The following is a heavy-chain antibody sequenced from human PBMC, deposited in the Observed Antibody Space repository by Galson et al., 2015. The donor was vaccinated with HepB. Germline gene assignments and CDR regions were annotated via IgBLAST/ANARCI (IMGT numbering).Heavy chain of an antibody. V-gene: IGHV1-8*02. Sequence: SVKVSCKASGYTFTGYYMHWVRQAPGQGLEWMGWMNPNSGNTGYAQKFQGRVTMTRNTSISTAYMELSSLRSEDTAVYYCARVLGYYDFWSGYSVVSWFDPWGQGTLVTVSS. D-gene: IGHD3-3*01. CDR1: GYTFTGYY. J-gene: IGHJ5*02. CDR3: ARVLGYYDFWSGYSVVSWFDP. CDR2: MNPNSGNT.